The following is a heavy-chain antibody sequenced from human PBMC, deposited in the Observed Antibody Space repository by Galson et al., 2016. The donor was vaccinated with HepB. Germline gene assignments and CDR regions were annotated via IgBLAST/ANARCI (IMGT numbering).Heavy chain of an antibody. V-gene: IGHV3-49*03. Sequence: SLRLSCAASGLTFGDYAMNWFRQAPGKGLEWVGFIRSKTFGGTILYAASVKGRFTISRDDSKSIAYLQMNSLKTEDTAVYYCTTASNYYDSSGYYHVAFDIWGQGTMVTVSS. CDR1: GLTFGDYA. CDR3: TTASNYYDSSGYYHVAFDI. J-gene: IGHJ3*02. CDR2: IRSKTFGGTI. D-gene: IGHD3-22*01.